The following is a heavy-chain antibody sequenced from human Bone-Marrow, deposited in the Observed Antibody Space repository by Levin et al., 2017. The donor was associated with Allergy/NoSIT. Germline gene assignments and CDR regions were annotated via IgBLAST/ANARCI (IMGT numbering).Heavy chain of an antibody. V-gene: IGHV1-69*13. CDR3: ARAQTNIGYQGFLFDY. CDR1: GGSFSDYA. D-gene: IGHD2-2*01. Sequence: PVASVKVSCKASGGSFSDYAISWVRQAPGQGLEWMGGIIPISRTGDYAQKFQGRVTITADESTNTVYMELSSLRSEDTAVYFCARAQTNIGYQGFLFDYWGQGTLVTVSA. J-gene: IGHJ4*02. CDR2: IIPISRTG.